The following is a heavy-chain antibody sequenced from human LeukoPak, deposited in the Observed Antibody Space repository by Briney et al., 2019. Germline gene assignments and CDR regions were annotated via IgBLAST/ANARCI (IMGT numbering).Heavy chain of an antibody. V-gene: IGHV3-33*01. Sequence: GGSLRLSCAASGFXFSSYGMHWVRQAPGKGLEWVAVIWYDGSNKYYADSVKGRFTISRDNSKNTLYLQMNSLRAEDTAVYYCARDSLNYDILTGTFDYWGQGTLVTVSS. D-gene: IGHD3-9*01. CDR3: ARDSLNYDILTGTFDY. J-gene: IGHJ4*02. CDR2: IWYDGSNK. CDR1: GFXFSSYG.